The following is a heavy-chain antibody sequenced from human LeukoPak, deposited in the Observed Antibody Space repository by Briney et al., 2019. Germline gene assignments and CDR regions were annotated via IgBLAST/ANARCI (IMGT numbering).Heavy chain of an antibody. CDR1: GYTLTELS. D-gene: IGHD3-10*01. V-gene: IGHV1-24*01. CDR2: FDPEDGET. CDR3: ARGLGTMVRGVRNRRYFDY. J-gene: IGHJ4*02. Sequence: ASVKVSCKVSGYTLTELSMHWVRQAPGKGLEWMGGFDPEDGETIYAQKFQGRVTMTEDTSTDTAYMELSSLRSEDTAVYYCARGLGTMVRGVRNRRYFDYWGQGTLVTVSS.